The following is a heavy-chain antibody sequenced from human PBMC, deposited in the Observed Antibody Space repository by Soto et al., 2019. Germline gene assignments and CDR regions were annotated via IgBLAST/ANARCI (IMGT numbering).Heavy chain of an antibody. Sequence: AASVKVSCKASGGTFSSYAISWVRQAPGQGLEWMGGIIPIFGTANYAQKFQGRVTITADESTSTAYMELSSLRSEDTAVYYCAIAVVVTTPRYYFDYWGQGTLVTVSS. CDR2: IIPIFGTA. V-gene: IGHV1-69*13. CDR1: GGTFSSYA. J-gene: IGHJ4*02. D-gene: IGHD3-22*01. CDR3: AIAVVVTTPRYYFDY.